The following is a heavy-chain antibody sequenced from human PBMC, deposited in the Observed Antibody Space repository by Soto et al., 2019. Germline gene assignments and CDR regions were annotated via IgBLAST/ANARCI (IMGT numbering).Heavy chain of an antibody. J-gene: IGHJ4*02. CDR3: AKGEVKWILYYFDQ. V-gene: IGHV3-23*01. Sequence: GGSLRLSCAASGFTYSSYAMNWVRQAPGKGLEWVSCISGSGGTTYYADSVKGRFTISRDNSKNTLFLQMNSLRAEDTAVYYCAKGEVKWILYYFDQWGQGTLVTVSS. D-gene: IGHD3-3*01. CDR2: ISGSGGTT. CDR1: GFTYSSYA.